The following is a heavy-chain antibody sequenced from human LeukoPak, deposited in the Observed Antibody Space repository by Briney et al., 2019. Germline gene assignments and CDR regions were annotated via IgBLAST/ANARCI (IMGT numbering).Heavy chain of an antibody. Sequence: GGSLRLSCAPSGLTFSSYAMNWLPQAPGKGLHWVSAISASGGNTYPANTVKGRFTIYRDNSKNTLYLQMNSLRAGDTALYYCAKGASDWYIDYWGQGTLVTVSS. J-gene: IGHJ4*02. CDR2: ISASGGNT. D-gene: IGHD6-19*01. V-gene: IGHV3-23*01. CDR3: AKGASDWYIDY. CDR1: GLTFSSYA.